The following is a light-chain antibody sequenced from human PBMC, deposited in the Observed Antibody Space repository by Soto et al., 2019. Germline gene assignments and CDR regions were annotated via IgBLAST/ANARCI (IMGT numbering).Light chain of an antibody. V-gene: IGKV1-5*03. CDR1: QDISSW. Sequence: DIQMTQSPSTLSASVGDRVTITCRASQDISSWLAWYQQKPGKVPNLLIYKGSTLGTGVPSRFSGSGSGTDFTLTISSLQPDDFATYYCQQYDSFSRKTFGQGTKVEIK. J-gene: IGKJ1*01. CDR3: QQYDSFSRKT. CDR2: KGS.